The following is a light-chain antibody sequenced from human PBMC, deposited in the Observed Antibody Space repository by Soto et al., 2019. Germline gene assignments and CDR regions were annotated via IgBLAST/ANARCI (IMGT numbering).Light chain of an antibody. CDR2: DAS. J-gene: IGKJ1*01. CDR3: QQYNSSWT. CDR1: QSISSW. V-gene: IGKV1-5*01. Sequence: DIQMTQSPSTLSASVGDRVTITCRASQSISSWLAWYQQKPGKAPKLLIYDASSLESGVPSRFSGSGSGTEFTLTISSLQPDDFATYYCQQYNSSWTFGQGNKVDIK.